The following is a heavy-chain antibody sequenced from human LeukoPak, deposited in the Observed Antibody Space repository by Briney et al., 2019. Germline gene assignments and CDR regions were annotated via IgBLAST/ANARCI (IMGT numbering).Heavy chain of an antibody. CDR3: ASQFG. D-gene: IGHD3-16*01. Sequence: NPSETLSLTCTVSGGSISSYYWSWIRQPPGKGLEWIGYIYYSGNTNYNPSLKSRVTISVDTSKNQFSLKLTSVTAADTAVYYCASQFGWGQGTLVTVSS. V-gene: IGHV4-59*01. J-gene: IGHJ4*02. CDR2: IYYSGNT. CDR1: GGSISSYY.